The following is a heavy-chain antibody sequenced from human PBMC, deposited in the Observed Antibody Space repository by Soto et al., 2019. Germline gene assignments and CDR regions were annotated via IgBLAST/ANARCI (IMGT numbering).Heavy chain of an antibody. D-gene: IGHD1-1*01. Sequence: QVQLVQSGAEVKKPGASVKVSCKASGYTFTGYYMHWVRQAPGQGLEWMGWINPNSGGTNYAQKFQGWVTMTRDTSISTAYMELSRLRSDDTAVYYCVRDLGTWHSAYYGMDVWGQGTTVTVSS. CDR1: GYTFTGYY. CDR2: INPNSGGT. V-gene: IGHV1-2*04. J-gene: IGHJ6*02. CDR3: VRDLGTWHSAYYGMDV.